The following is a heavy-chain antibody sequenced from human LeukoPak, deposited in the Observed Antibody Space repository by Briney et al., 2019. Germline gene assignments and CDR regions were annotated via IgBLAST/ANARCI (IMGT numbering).Heavy chain of an antibody. CDR1: GGSFSGYY. Sequence: SETLSLTCAVYGGSFSGYYWSWIRQPPGKGLEWIGEINHSGSTNYNPSLKSRVTISVDTSKNQFSLKLSSVTAADTAVYYCARGGPYYDFWSGYYAYFDYWRQGTLVTVSS. V-gene: IGHV4-34*01. CDR3: ARGGPYYDFWSGYYAYFDY. D-gene: IGHD3-3*01. CDR2: INHSGST. J-gene: IGHJ4*02.